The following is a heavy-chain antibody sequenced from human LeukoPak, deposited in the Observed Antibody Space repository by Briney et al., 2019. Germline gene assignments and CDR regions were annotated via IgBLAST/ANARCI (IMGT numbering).Heavy chain of an antibody. D-gene: IGHD2-21*02. CDR2: ISYDGSNK. J-gene: IGHJ4*02. CDR1: GFTFRSYG. Sequence: GALRLSCAASGFTFRSYGMHWVRQAPGKGLEWVAVISYDGSNKYYADSVKGRFTISRDNSKNTLYLQMNSLRAEDTAVYYCAKDAAVVTAIYYFDYWGQGTLVTVSS. V-gene: IGHV3-30*18. CDR3: AKDAAVVTAIYYFDY.